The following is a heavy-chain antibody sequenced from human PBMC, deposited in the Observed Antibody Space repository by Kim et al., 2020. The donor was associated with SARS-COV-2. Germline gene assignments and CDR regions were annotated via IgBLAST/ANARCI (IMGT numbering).Heavy chain of an antibody. CDR2: INHSGST. D-gene: IGHD3-16*01. CDR1: GGSFSGYY. J-gene: IGHJ4*02. Sequence: SETLSLTCAVYGGSFSGYYWSWIRQPPGKGLEWIGEINHSGSTNYNPSLKSRVTISVDTSKNQFSLKLSSVTAADTAVYYCARGPRGGGYWGQGTLVTVS. V-gene: IGHV4-34*01. CDR3: ARGPRGGGY.